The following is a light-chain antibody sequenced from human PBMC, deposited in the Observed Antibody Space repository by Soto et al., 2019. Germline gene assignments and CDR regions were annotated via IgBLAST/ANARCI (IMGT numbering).Light chain of an antibody. CDR2: DSN. Sequence: QSVLTQPPPVSAAPGQKVTISCSGSSSNIGNNYVSWYQQLPGTAPKLLIYDSNKRPSGIPDRFSGSKSGTSATLGITGLQTGDEADYYCGTWDSSLSAYVFGTGTKVTVL. CDR1: SSNIGNNY. CDR3: GTWDSSLSAYV. V-gene: IGLV1-51*01. J-gene: IGLJ1*01.